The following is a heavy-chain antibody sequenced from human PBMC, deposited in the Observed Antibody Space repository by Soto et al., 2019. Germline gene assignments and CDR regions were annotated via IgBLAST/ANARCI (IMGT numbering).Heavy chain of an antibody. CDR3: ARGGITIFGVVPYYMDV. CDR1: GGSFSGYY. V-gene: IGHV4-34*01. CDR2: INHSGST. D-gene: IGHD3-3*01. Sequence: TSETLSLTCAVYGGSFSGYYWSWIRQPPGKGLEWIGEINHSGSTNYNPSLKSRVTISVDTSKNQFSLKLSSVTAADTAVYYCARGGITIFGVVPYYMDVWGKGTTVTVSS. J-gene: IGHJ6*03.